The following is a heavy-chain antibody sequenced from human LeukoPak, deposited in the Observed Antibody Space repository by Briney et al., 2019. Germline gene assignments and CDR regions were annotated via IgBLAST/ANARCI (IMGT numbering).Heavy chain of an antibody. CDR2: LTWNSGSL. CDR3: AKGDESSAYFRYFDS. D-gene: IGHD3-22*01. V-gene: IGHV3-9*01. J-gene: IGHJ4*02. CDR1: GFTFSSYS. Sequence: GGSLRLSCAASGFTFSSYSMNWVRHAPGKGLEWVSGLTWNSGSLVYANSVKGRFTISRDNAKNSLYLQMNSLRVEDTAFYYCAKGDESSAYFRYFDSWGQGTLVTVSS.